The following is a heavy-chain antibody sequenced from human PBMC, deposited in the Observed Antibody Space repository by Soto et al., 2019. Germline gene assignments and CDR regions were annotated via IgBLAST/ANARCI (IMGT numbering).Heavy chain of an antibody. Sequence: GASVKVSCKASGYTFTSYGISWVRQAPGQGLEWMGWISAYNGNTNYAQKLQGRVTMTTDTSTSTAYMELRSLRSDDTAVYYCAREAHYDFWSGYYHWFDPWSQGTLVTVSS. D-gene: IGHD3-3*01. CDR1: GYTFTSYG. CDR2: ISAYNGNT. CDR3: AREAHYDFWSGYYHWFDP. V-gene: IGHV1-18*04. J-gene: IGHJ5*02.